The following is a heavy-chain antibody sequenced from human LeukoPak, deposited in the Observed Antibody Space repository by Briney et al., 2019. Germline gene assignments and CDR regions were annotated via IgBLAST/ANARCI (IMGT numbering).Heavy chain of an antibody. Sequence: ASVKVSCKASGYTFTSYGISWVRQAPGQGLEWMGWISAYNGNTKYVQKFQGRVTITADKSTSTAYMELSSLRSEDTAVYYCARDFSSSHYYWGQGTLVTVSS. CDR1: GYTFTSYG. V-gene: IGHV1-18*01. J-gene: IGHJ4*02. CDR2: ISAYNGNT. D-gene: IGHD6-6*01. CDR3: ARDFSSSHYY.